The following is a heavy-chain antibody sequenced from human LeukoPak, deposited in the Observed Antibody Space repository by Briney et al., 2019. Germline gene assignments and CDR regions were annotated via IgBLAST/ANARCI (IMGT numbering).Heavy chain of an antibody. J-gene: IGHJ4*02. CDR3: ARVGYNSGWYEY. Sequence: GGSLRLSCAASGFTFSIYGMHWVRQAPGKGLEWVAVIWEDGTNIRYADSVKGRFAISRDNSKNTLYLQMNRLRTEDTAVYYCARVGYNSGWYEYWGQGTLVTVAS. CDR1: GFTFSIYG. V-gene: IGHV3-33*01. D-gene: IGHD6-19*01. CDR2: IWEDGTNI.